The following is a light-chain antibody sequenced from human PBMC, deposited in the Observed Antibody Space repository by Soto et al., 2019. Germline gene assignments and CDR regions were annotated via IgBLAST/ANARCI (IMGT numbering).Light chain of an antibody. V-gene: IGKV1-39*01. J-gene: IGKJ1*01. CDR2: AAS. CDR3: QQTDSFPRT. Sequence: DTQMTQSPSSLSASIGDRVTITCRASQSISSYLNWYQHKPGKAPKLLIYAASSLQTGVPSRFSGSRSGTDFALTISSLQRDDFATYYCQQTDSFPRTFGQGTKV. CDR1: QSISSY.